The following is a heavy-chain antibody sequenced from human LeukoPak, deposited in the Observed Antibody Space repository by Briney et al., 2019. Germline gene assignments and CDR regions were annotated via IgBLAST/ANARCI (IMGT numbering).Heavy chain of an antibody. V-gene: IGHV1-8*02. CDR1: GYTFTSYG. Sequence: ASVKVSCKASGYTFTSYGISWVRQAPGQGLEWMGWMNPNSGNTGYAQKFQGRVTMTRNTSISTAYMELSSLRSEDTAVYYCARGQGYGTTGDYWGQGTLVTVSS. D-gene: IGHD1-1*01. CDR3: ARGQGYGTTGDY. CDR2: MNPNSGNT. J-gene: IGHJ4*02.